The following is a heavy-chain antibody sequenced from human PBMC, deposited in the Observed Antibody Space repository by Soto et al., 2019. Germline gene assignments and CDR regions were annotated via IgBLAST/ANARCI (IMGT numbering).Heavy chain of an antibody. D-gene: IGHD1-26*01. Sequence: QTGGSLRLSCAASGFTFRTYWMSWVRQAPGTGLEWVATIGQDGGVKYYVDSVKGRFTISRDNAKNSLDLQMNNLRVEDTAMYYCATDESFAHWGLGALVTVSS. V-gene: IGHV3-7*03. CDR2: IGQDGGVK. CDR3: ATDESFAH. J-gene: IGHJ4*02. CDR1: GFTFRTYW.